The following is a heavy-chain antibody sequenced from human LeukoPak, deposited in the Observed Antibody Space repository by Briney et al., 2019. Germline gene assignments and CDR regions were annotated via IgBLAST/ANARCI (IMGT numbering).Heavy chain of an antibody. CDR2: INPNIGDT. CDR1: GYTFTGYF. CDR3: ARMDLYGGYSIGLDS. V-gene: IGHV1-2*02. Sequence: ASVKVSCKASGYTFTGYFMHWVRQAPGQGLQWMGWINPNIGDTHYAQKFRGRVTMTRDTSISTVYMELSRLTSDDTAVYYCARMDLYGGYSIGLDSWGQGTLVIVSS. J-gene: IGHJ5*01. D-gene: IGHD4-23*01.